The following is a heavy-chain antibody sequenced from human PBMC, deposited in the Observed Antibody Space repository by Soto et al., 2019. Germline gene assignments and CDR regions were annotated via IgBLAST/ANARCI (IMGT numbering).Heavy chain of an antibody. J-gene: IGHJ3*02. V-gene: IGHV3-30-3*01. D-gene: IGHD3-22*01. CDR1: GFTFSSYA. Sequence: GGSLRLSCAASGFTFSSYAMHWVRQAPGKGLEWVAVISYDGSNKYYADSVKGRFTISRDNSKNTLYLQMNSLRAEDTAVYYCARSAPRYYYDSSGYQEIDAFEIWGQGTMVTVSS. CDR3: ARSAPRYYYDSSGYQEIDAFEI. CDR2: ISYDGSNK.